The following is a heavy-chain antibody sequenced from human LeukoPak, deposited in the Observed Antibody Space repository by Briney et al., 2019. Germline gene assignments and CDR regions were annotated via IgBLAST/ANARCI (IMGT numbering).Heavy chain of an antibody. V-gene: IGHV4-34*01. Sequence: SETLSLTCAVYGGSFSGYYWSWIRQPPGKGLEWIGEINHSGSTNYNPSLKSRVTISVDTSKNQFSLKLSSVTAADTAVYYCARCLYFGELYWFDPWGQGTLVTVSS. J-gene: IGHJ5*02. CDR1: GGSFSGYY. CDR2: INHSGST. CDR3: ARCLYFGELYWFDP. D-gene: IGHD3-10*01.